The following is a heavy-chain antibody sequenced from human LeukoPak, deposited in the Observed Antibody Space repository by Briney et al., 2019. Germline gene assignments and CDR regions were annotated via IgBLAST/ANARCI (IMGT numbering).Heavy chain of an antibody. V-gene: IGHV3-30-3*01. CDR2: ISYDGSNK. D-gene: IGHD2-2*01. CDR3: ARGDTYCSSISCPRLYYGMDV. Sequence: GGSLRLSCAASGFTFSSYAMHWVRQAPGKGLEWVAVISYDGSNKYYADSVKGRFTISRDNSKNTLYLQMNSLRAEDTAVCYCARGDTYCSSISCPRLYYGMDVWGQGTTVTVSS. CDR1: GFTFSSYA. J-gene: IGHJ6*02.